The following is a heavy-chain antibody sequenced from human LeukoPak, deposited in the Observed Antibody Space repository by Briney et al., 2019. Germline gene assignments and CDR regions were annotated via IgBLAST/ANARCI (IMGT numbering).Heavy chain of an antibody. CDR2: MSSSSSYI. CDR3: ASDRLLEDRDYHYYYYMDV. D-gene: IGHD1-1*01. CDR1: GFTFSSYE. J-gene: IGHJ6*03. Sequence: GGSLRLSCAASGFTFSSYEMNWVRQAPGKGLEWVSSMSSSSSYIYYADSVKGRFTISRDNAKNSLSLQMNSLRAEDTAVYYCASDRLLEDRDYHYYYYMDVWGIGTTVTVSS. V-gene: IGHV3-21*01.